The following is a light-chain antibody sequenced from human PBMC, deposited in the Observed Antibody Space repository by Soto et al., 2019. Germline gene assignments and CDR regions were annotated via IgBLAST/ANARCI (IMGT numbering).Light chain of an antibody. V-gene: IGLV2-23*02. Sequence: QSALTQPASVSGSPGQAITISCTRTSSDVGSYNFVSWYQQHPGKAPKVVIYDVTKRPSGVSSRFSGSKSGNTASLTISGLQADDEADYYCCSDAGSSTDVFGAGTKLTVL. CDR2: DVT. J-gene: IGLJ2*01. CDR3: CSDAGSSTDV. CDR1: SSDVGSYNF.